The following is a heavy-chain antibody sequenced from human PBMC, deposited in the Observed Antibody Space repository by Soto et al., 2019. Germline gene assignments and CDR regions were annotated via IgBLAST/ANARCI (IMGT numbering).Heavy chain of an antibody. Sequence: QVQLVESGGGVVQPGRSLRLSCAASGFTFSSYAMHWVRQAPGKGLEWVALISYDGSSKYYADSVKGRFTISRDNSKNPLDLQMNSLRAEDTAVHYCGKCSSTSCHLGSDYWGQGTLVTVSS. D-gene: IGHD2-2*01. V-gene: IGHV3-30-3*01. CDR3: GKCSSTSCHLGSDY. CDR1: GFTFSSYA. CDR2: ISYDGSSK. J-gene: IGHJ4*02.